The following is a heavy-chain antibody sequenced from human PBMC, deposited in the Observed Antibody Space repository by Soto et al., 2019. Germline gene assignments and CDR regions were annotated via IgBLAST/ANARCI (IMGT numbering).Heavy chain of an antibody. D-gene: IGHD3-10*01. CDR2: IYYSGST. J-gene: IGHJ6*02. CDR1: GGSISSGDYY. Sequence: SETLSLTCTVSGGSISSGDYYWSWIRQPPGKGLGWIGYIYYSGSTYYNPSLKSRVTISVDTSKNQFSLKLSSVTAADTAVYYCARDSDGSGSYYKGPRSNYGMDVWGQGTTVTVSS. CDR3: ARDSDGSGSYYKGPRSNYGMDV. V-gene: IGHV4-30-4*01.